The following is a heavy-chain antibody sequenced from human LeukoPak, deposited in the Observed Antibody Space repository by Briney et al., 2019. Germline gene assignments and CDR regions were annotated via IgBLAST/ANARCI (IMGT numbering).Heavy chain of an antibody. CDR3: ARWDRGRWGSSGSPHFDY. Sequence: GGSLRLSCAASGFTFSSYAMHWVRQAPGKGLEWVAVISYDGSNKYYADSVKGRFTISRDNSKNTLYLQMNSLRAEDTAVYYCARWDRGRWGSSGSPHFDYWGQGTLVTVSS. CDR1: GFTFSSYA. CDR2: ISYDGSNK. D-gene: IGHD3-10*01. J-gene: IGHJ4*02. V-gene: IGHV3-30*04.